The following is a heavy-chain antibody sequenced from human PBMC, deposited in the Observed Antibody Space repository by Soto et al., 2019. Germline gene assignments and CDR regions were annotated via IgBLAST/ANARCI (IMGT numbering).Heavy chain of an antibody. J-gene: IGHJ4*02. D-gene: IGHD5-12*01. V-gene: IGHV3-73*01. CDR3: TTNLGRWLPDS. Sequence: PGGALRLACAASGFTFSVPAMDWVRQASGKGLEWVGRIRNKANSYATAYAASVNGRFTISRDDSKNTAYLQMNSLRTEDTAVYYCTTNLGRWLPDSWGLGTLVTVSS. CDR1: GFTFSVPA. CDR2: IRNKANSYAT.